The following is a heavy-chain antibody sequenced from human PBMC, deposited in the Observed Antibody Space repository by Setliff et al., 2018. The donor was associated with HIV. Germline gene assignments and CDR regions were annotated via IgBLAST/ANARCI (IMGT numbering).Heavy chain of an antibody. CDR2: IYSDGST. CDR1: GGSIRNHY. V-gene: IGHV3-66*02. J-gene: IGHJ4*02. D-gene: IGHD3-22*01. Sequence: ETLSLTCTVSGGSIRNHYWSWVRQAPGKGLEWVSTIYSDGSTYHADSVKGRFTLSRDTSKNTLSLQMNTLRPEDTAVYYCARVRLYNSALDYWGQGTLVTVSS. CDR3: ARVRLYNSALDY.